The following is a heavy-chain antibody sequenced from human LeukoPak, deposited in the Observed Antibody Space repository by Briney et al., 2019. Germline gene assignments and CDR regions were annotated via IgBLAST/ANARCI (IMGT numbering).Heavy chain of an antibody. CDR3: ARAPQMGYGSGSSYNYYYYGMDV. Sequence: ASVKVSCKASGYTFTGYYMHWVRQAPGQGLEWMGWINPNSGGTNYAQKFQGRVTMTRDTSISTAYMELSRLRSDDTAVYYCARAPQMGYGSGSSYNYYYYGMDVWGQGTTVTVSS. V-gene: IGHV1-2*02. CDR2: INPNSGGT. CDR1: GYTFTGYY. J-gene: IGHJ6*02. D-gene: IGHD3-10*01.